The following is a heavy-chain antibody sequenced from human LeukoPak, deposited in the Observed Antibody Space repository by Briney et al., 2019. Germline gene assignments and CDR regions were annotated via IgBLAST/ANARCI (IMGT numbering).Heavy chain of an antibody. CDR3: AKGGAGSGYFDY. CDR2: ISSTGGTT. CDR1: GFTFRSYA. Sequence: PGGSLRLSCAASGFTFRSYAMSWVRQAPGKGLEWVSSISSTGGTTYYADSVKGRFTISRDNSKNTLYLQMNSLRAEDTAVYYCAKGGAGSGYFDYWGQGTLVTVSS. V-gene: IGHV3-23*01. J-gene: IGHJ4*02. D-gene: IGHD3-22*01.